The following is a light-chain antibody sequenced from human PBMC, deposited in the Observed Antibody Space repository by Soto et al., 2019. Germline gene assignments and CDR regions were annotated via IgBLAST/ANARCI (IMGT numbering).Light chain of an antibody. Sequence: QSALTQPASGSESPGRSITIYCTGTSSDVGGYKYVSWYQQHPGKAPKLMIYEVSTRPSGVSNRFSGSKSGNTASLTISGLQAEDEADYYCSSYTSSSSHYVFGTGTKVTVL. CDR2: EVS. J-gene: IGLJ1*01. V-gene: IGLV2-14*01. CDR3: SSYTSSSSHYV. CDR1: SSDVGGYKY.